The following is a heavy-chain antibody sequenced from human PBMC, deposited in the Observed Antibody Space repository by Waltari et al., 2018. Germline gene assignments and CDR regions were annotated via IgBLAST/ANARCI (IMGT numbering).Heavy chain of an antibody. CDR2: IYTSGRT. CDR3: AGQGDYYAFDI. CDR1: GGSISSGTYY. V-gene: IGHV4-61*02. D-gene: IGHD4-17*01. Sequence: QVQLQESGPGLVKPSQILSLTCTVSGGSISSGTYYWTWIRQPAGKGLEWIGRIYTSGRTNYNPSLKSRLIISVDTSKNQFSLKLTSVTAADTAVYYCAGQGDYYAFDIWGQGTMLTVSS. J-gene: IGHJ3*02.